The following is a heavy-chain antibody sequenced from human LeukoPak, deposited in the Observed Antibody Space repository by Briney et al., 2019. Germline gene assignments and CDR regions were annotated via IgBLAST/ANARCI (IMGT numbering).Heavy chain of an antibody. Sequence: GGSLRLSCAASGFTFSSYEMNWVRRAPGKGLEWVSSISSGAASIYYADSVKGRFTISRDNAKNSLYLQMNSLRAEDTAVYYCARVGVLSSSWLLYWGQGTLVTVSS. CDR3: ARVGVLSSSWLLY. J-gene: IGHJ4*02. CDR1: GFTFSSYE. V-gene: IGHV3-48*03. CDR2: ISSGAASI. D-gene: IGHD2-2*01.